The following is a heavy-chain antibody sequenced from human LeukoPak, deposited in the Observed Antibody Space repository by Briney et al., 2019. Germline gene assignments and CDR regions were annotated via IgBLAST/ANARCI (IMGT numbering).Heavy chain of an antibody. Sequence: GRSLRLSCAGSGFTFASYAVHWVRQAPGKRLEWVAFISSDGTTEHYRDSVKGRFTLSRDNSKNTVSLQMNSLGTEDTAVYYCARGRNSGSFIIDYWGQGTLVAVSS. J-gene: IGHJ4*02. CDR3: ARGRNSGSFIIDY. CDR1: GFTFASYA. D-gene: IGHD3-10*01. V-gene: IGHV3-30-3*01. CDR2: ISSDGTTE.